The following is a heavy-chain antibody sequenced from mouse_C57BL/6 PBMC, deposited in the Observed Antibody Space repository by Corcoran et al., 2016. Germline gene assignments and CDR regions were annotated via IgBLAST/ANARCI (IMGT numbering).Heavy chain of an antibody. D-gene: IGHD3-3*01. CDR3: ARGPGQTFDY. Sequence: EVQLQQSGPELVKPGASVKMSCKASGYTFTDYNMHWVKQSHGKSLEWIGYINPNNGGTSYNQKFRGKATLTVNKSSSTAYMELRSLTSEDSAVYYCARGPGQTFDYWGQGTTLTVSS. CDR2: INPNNGGT. CDR1: GYTFTDYN. J-gene: IGHJ2*01. V-gene: IGHV1-22*01.